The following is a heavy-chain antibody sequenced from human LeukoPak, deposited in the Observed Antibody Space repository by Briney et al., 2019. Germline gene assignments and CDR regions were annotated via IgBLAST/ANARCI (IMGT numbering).Heavy chain of an antibody. D-gene: IGHD3-10*01. CDR3: ARDSRIPLWFGEFIPFSFDY. Sequence: GGSLKLPCAASGFTFSSYEMNWVRQAPGKGLEWVSYISSSGSTIYYADSVKGRFTISRDNAKNSLYLQMNSLRAEDTAVYYCARDSRIPLWFGEFIPFSFDYWGQGTLVTVSS. CDR1: GFTFSSYE. J-gene: IGHJ4*02. CDR2: ISSSGSTI. V-gene: IGHV3-48*03.